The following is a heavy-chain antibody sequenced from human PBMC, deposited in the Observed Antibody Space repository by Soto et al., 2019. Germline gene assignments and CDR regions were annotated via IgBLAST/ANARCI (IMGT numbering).Heavy chain of an antibody. CDR3: ARHEGDGYHYPNYHYGMDV. CDR1: GYSFTSYW. V-gene: IGHV5-51*01. D-gene: IGHD5-12*01. Sequence: GESLKISCKGSGYSFTSYWIGWVRQMPGKGLEWMGIIYPGDSDTRYSPSFQGQVTISADKSISTAYLQWSSLKASDTAMYYCARHEGDGYHYPNYHYGMDVWGQGTTVTVSS. CDR2: IYPGDSDT. J-gene: IGHJ6*02.